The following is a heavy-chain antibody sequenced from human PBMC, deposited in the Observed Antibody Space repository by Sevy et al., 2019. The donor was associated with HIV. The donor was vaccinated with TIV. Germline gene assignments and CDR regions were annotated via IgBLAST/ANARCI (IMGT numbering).Heavy chain of an antibody. Sequence: ASVKVSCKASGYTFTSYAMNWVRQAHGQGLEWMGWINNNTGNPTYAQGFTGRFVFSLDTSVSTAYLQISSLKAEDTAVYYCARVSHYYDSSGYYWGLDYWGQGTLVTVSS. CDR2: INNNTGNP. CDR1: GYTFTSYA. D-gene: IGHD3-22*01. J-gene: IGHJ4*02. CDR3: ARVSHYYDSSGYYWGLDY. V-gene: IGHV7-4-1*02.